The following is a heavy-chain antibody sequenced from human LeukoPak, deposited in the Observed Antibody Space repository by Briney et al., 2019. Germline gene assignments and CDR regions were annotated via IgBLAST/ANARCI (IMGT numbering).Heavy chain of an antibody. CDR3: AKDGGYSSSWYYFDY. CDR1: GFTFSSYG. D-gene: IGHD6-13*01. Sequence: GGSLRLSCAASGFTFSSYGMHWVRQAPGKGLEWVAFIRYDGSNKYYADSVKGRFTISRDNSKNTLYLQMNSLRAEDTAVYYCAKDGGYSSSWYYFDYWGQGTLVTVSS. CDR2: IRYDGSNK. V-gene: IGHV3-30*02. J-gene: IGHJ4*02.